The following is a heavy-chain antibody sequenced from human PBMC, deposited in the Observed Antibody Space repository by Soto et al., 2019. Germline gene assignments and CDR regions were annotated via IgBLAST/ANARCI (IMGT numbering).Heavy chain of an antibody. Sequence: GGSLRLSCAASGFTFSSYAMHWVRQAPGKGLEWVAVISHDGSNKYYADSVKGRFTISRDNSKNTLYLQMNSLRAEDTAVYYCASISSGYYFLFDYWGQGTLVTVSS. V-gene: IGHV3-30-3*01. CDR3: ASISSGYYFLFDY. CDR1: GFTFSSYA. D-gene: IGHD3-22*01. CDR2: ISHDGSNK. J-gene: IGHJ4*02.